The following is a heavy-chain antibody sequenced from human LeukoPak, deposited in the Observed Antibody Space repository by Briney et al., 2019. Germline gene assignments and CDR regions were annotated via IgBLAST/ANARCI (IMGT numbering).Heavy chain of an antibody. CDR2: IIPIFGTA. CDR1: GGTFSSYA. CDR3: ARDRYCSSTSCYGGNWFDP. J-gene: IGHJ5*02. Sequence: GSSVKVSRKASGGTFSSYAISWVRQAPGQGLEWMGGIIPIFGTANYAQKFQGRVTITTDESTSTAYMELSSLRSGDTAVYYCARDRYCSSTSCYGGNWFDPWGQGTLVTVCS. D-gene: IGHD2-2*01. V-gene: IGHV1-69*05.